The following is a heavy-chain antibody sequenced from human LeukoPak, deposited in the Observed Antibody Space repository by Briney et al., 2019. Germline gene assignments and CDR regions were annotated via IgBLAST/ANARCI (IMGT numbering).Heavy chain of an antibody. D-gene: IGHD5-18*01. CDR3: ARDLGTAMATMGDY. V-gene: IGHV1-18*01. CDR2: ISAYNGNT. J-gene: IGHJ4*02. Sequence: ASVTVSCKAPGYTFTSYGISWVRQAPGQGLERMGWISAYNGNTNYAQKLQGRVTMTTDTSTSTAYMELRSLRSDDTAVYYCARDLGTAMATMGDYWGQGTLVTVSS. CDR1: GYTFTSYG.